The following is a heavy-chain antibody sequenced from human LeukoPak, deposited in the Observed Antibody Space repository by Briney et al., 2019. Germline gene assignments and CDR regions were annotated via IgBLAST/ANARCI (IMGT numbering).Heavy chain of an antibody. CDR2: IYYSGST. Sequence: KPSENLSLTCTVSGGSISSYYWSWIRQPPGKGLEWIGYIYYSGSTNYNPSLKSRVTISVDTSKNQFSLKLSSVTAADTAVYYCARFDAYYFDYWGQGTLVTVSS. CDR1: GGSISSYY. J-gene: IGHJ4*02. CDR3: ARFDAYYFDY. V-gene: IGHV4-59*01.